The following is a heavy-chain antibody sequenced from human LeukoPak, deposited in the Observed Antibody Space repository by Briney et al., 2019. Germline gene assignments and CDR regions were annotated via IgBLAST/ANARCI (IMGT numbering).Heavy chain of an antibody. Sequence: SSQTLSLTCAVSGGSISSGDYSWSWIRQPPGKGLEWIVYIFQSGSTYYNPSLKSRVTISVDRSNNQFSLKLSSVTAADTAVYYCARVGSDSNDVRYNWFDLWGQGTLVTVSS. V-gene: IGHV4-30-2*01. CDR2: IFQSGST. CDR3: ARVGSDSNDVRYNWFDL. D-gene: IGHD1-1*01. CDR1: GGSISSGDYS. J-gene: IGHJ5*02.